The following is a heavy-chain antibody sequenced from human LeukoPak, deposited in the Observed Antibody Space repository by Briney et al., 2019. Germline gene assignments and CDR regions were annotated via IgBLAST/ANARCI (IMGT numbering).Heavy chain of an antibody. CDR3: ARAARRSSCWFDP. V-gene: IGHV4-34*01. D-gene: IGHD6-13*01. CDR2: TDPFGET. Sequence: SETLSLTCTVFGGSSRSWFWIWIRQSPGKGLEWIGETDPFGETNYNPSLKSRVTISVDTSKNQFSLKLSSVTAADTAVYYCARAARRSSCWFDPWGQGTLVTVSS. CDR1: GGSSRSWF. J-gene: IGHJ5*02.